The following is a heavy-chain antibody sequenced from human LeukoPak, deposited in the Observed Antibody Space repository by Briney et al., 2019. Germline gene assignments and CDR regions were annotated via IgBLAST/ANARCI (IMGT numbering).Heavy chain of an antibody. Sequence: GGSLRLSCAASGFTFSSYGMHWVRQAPGKGLEWVAFIRYDGSNKYYADSVKSRFTISRDNSKNTLYLQMNSLRAEDTAVYYCAKDNLYGLWPLDYWGQGTLVTVSS. CDR1: GFTFSSYG. V-gene: IGHV3-30*02. D-gene: IGHD5-18*01. J-gene: IGHJ4*02. CDR3: AKDNLYGLWPLDY. CDR2: IRYDGSNK.